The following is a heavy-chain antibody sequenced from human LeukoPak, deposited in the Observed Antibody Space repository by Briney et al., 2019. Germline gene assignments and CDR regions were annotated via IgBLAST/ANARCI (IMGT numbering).Heavy chain of an antibody. V-gene: IGHV3-15*05. Sequence: PGGSLRLSCAASGFSFSNAWMSWVRQAPGKGLEWVGRIKSKTDGGTIDYAAPVKGRFTISRDDSKNTLFLQVNSLKIEDTAVYYCTTVTLRPVGLWGQGTLVTVSS. D-gene: IGHD3-10*01. CDR3: TTVTLRPVGL. CDR2: IKSKTDGGTI. J-gene: IGHJ4*02. CDR1: GFSFSNAW.